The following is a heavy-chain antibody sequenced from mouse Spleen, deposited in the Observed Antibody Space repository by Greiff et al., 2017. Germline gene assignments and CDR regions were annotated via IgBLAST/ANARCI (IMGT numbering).Heavy chain of an antibody. V-gene: IGHV1-55*01. CDR3: ARSGLRGNTGFAY. Sequence: QVQLQQPGAELVKPGASVKMSCKASGYTFTSYWITWVKQRPGQGLEWIGDIYPGSGSTNYNEKFKSKATLTVDTSSSTAYMQLSSLTSEDSAVYYCARSGLRGNTGFAYWGQGTLVTVSA. CDR1: GYTFTSYW. CDR2: IYPGSGST. D-gene: IGHD2-1*01. J-gene: IGHJ3*01.